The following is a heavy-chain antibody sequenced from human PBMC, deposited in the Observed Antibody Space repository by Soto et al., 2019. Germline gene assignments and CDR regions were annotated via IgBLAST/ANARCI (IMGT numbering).Heavy chain of an antibody. CDR2: TYYRSKWYN. J-gene: IGHJ6*02. D-gene: IGHD2-2*01. CDR3: ARDRVVPAAMKTYYYYGMDV. Sequence: KQSQTLSLTCAISGDSVSSNSAAWNWIRQSPSRGLEWLGRTYYRSKWYNDYAVSVKSRITINPDPSKNQFSLQLNSVTPEDTAVYYCARDRVVPAAMKTYYYYGMDVWGQGTTVTVSS. V-gene: IGHV6-1*01. CDR1: GDSVSSNSAA.